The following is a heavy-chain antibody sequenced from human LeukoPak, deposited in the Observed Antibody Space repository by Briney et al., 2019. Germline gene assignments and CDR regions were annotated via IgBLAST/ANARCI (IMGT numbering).Heavy chain of an antibody. CDR1: GGSISSSSYY. J-gene: IGHJ4*02. CDR2: IYYSGST. Sequence: SETLSLTCTVSGGSISSSSYYWGWIRQPPGKGLEWIGSIYYSGSTNYNPSLKSRVTISVDTSKNQFSLKLSSVTAADTAVYYCARHRRPYGSGSYRVFDYWGQGTLVTVSS. CDR3: ARHRRPYGSGSYRVFDY. D-gene: IGHD3-10*01. V-gene: IGHV4-39*01.